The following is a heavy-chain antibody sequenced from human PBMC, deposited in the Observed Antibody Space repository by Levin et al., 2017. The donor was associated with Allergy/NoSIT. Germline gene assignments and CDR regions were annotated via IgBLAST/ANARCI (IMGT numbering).Heavy chain of an antibody. V-gene: IGHV3-11*05. CDR3: ARVGDQLLLGWFDP. J-gene: IGHJ5*02. CDR2: ISSSSSYT. CDR1: GFTFSDYY. D-gene: IGHD2-2*01. Sequence: GESLKISCAASGFTFSDYYMSWIRQAPGKGLEWVSYISSSSSYTNYADSVKGRFTISRDNAKNSLYLQMNSLRAKDTAVYYCARVGDQLLLGWFDPWGQGTLVTVSS.